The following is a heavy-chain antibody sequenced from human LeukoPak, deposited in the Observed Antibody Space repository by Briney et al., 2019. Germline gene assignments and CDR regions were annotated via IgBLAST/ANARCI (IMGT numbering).Heavy chain of an antibody. CDR3: ARQTVPRDY. Sequence: GGSLRLSCAASGFKFDDYAMYWVRQVPGKGLEWVSGISWNSDTMGYADSVKGRFTISRDNAKNSLYLQMNSLRAEDTAVYYCARQTVPRDYWGQGTLVTVSS. D-gene: IGHD4-17*01. J-gene: IGHJ4*02. CDR2: ISWNSDTM. CDR1: GFKFDDYA. V-gene: IGHV3-9*01.